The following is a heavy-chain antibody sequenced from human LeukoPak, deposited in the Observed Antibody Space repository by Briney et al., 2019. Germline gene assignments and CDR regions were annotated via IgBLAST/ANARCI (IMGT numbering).Heavy chain of an antibody. D-gene: IGHD3-10*01. CDR1: GVSISSSNSY. CDR2: IYYSGNT. J-gene: IGHJ6*03. CDR3: ARVEEGYGSGRRENYYYYYMDV. V-gene: IGHV4-39*01. Sequence: SETLSLTCTVSGVSISSSNSYWGWIRQPPGKGLEWIGSIYYSGNTYYNASLKSQVSISIDTSKNQFSLRLTSVTAADTAVYYCARVEEGYGSGRRENYYYYYMDVWGKGTTVTISS.